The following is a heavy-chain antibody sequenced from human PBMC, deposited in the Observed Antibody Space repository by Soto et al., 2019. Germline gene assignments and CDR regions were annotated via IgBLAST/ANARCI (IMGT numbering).Heavy chain of an antibody. Sequence: GASVKVSCKASGYTFTSYGISWVRQAPGQGLEWMGWISAYNGNTNYAQKLQGRVTMTTDTSTSTAYMELRSLRSDDTAVYYCARVMYYYDSSGYNYWGQGTLVTVSS. CDR2: ISAYNGNT. CDR1: GYTFTSYG. V-gene: IGHV1-18*04. CDR3: ARVMYYYDSSGYNY. D-gene: IGHD3-22*01. J-gene: IGHJ4*02.